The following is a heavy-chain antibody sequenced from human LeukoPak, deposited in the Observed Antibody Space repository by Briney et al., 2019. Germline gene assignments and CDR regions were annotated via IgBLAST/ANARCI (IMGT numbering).Heavy chain of an antibody. J-gene: IGHJ6*02. CDR2: IKQDGSEK. V-gene: IGHV3-7*01. CDR1: GFTFSSYW. D-gene: IGHD2-15*01. CDR3: ARSACSGGSCYLWDYYYGMDV. Sequence: GGSLRLSCAASGFTFSSYWMSWVRQAPGKGLEWVANIKQDGSEKYYVDSVKGRFTISRDNAKNSLYLQMNSLRAEDTAVHYCARSACSGGSCYLWDYYYGMDVWGQGTTVTVSS.